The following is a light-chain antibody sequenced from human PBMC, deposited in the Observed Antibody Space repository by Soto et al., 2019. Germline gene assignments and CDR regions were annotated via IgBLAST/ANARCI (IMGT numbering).Light chain of an antibody. CDR2: GVS. J-gene: IGKJ4*01. CDR1: QSISSK. CDR3: QQYNNWPPLT. V-gene: IGKV3-15*01. Sequence: EIVMTQSPATLSVSPGERATLSCRASQSISSKLAWHQQKPAQAPRLLIYGVSTRATGIPARFSGSGSGTEFTLTISSLQSEDFALYYCQQYNNWPPLTFGGGTKVEMK.